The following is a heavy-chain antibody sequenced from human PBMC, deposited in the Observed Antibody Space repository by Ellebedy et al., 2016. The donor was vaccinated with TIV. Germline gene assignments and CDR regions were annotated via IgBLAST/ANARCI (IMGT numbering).Heavy chain of an antibody. V-gene: IGHV4-59*08. CDR3: ARHQGRSSPIAVADYGMDV. CDR2: IYYSGST. Sequence: SETLSLXXTVSGGSISSYYWSWIRQPPGKGLEWIGYIYYSGSTYYNPSLKSRVTISVDTSKNQFSLKLSSVTAADTAVYYCARHQGRSSPIAVADYGMDVWGQGTTVTVSS. J-gene: IGHJ6*02. CDR1: GGSISSYY. D-gene: IGHD6-19*01.